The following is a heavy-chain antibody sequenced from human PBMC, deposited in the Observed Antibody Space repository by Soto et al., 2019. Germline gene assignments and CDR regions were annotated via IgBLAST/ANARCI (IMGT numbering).Heavy chain of an antibody. Sequence: SLRLSCAASGFPFDGYAMHWVRQAPGKGLEWVSGIHWNSGGMGYADSVKGRFTVSRDNAKNSLYLQMNSLRLEDTALYYCVKETGNYYDSSGYYVDYWGQGTLVTVS. CDR2: IHWNSGGM. D-gene: IGHD3-22*01. V-gene: IGHV3-9*01. J-gene: IGHJ4*02. CDR3: VKETGNYYDSSGYYVDY. CDR1: GFPFDGYA.